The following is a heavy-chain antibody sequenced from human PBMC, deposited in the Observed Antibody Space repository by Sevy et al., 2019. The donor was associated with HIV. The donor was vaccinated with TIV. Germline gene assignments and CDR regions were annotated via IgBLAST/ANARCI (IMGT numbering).Heavy chain of an antibody. D-gene: IGHD3-22*01. CDR1: GFTFASYW. CDR2: IYPGDSGT. V-gene: IGHV5-51*01. J-gene: IGHJ3*02. CDR3: ARHRPGIMIDDAFDI. Sequence: GESLKISCMGSGFTFASYWIGWVRQMPGKGLEWMGIIYPGDSGTRYSRSFQGHVTISADKSISTAYLQWSSLRASDTAMYYCARHRPGIMIDDAFDIWGQGTMVTVSS.